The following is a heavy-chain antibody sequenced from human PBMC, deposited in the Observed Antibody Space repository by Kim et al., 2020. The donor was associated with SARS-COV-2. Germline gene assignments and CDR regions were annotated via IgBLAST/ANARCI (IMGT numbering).Heavy chain of an antibody. V-gene: IGHV3-21*01. CDR1: FFPFSCSS. CDR3: ARDPGTGTGRAFDI. CDR2: ISSSSSYI. J-gene: IGHJ3*02. Sequence: GSLILSCAASFFPFSCSSMNWVRQAPGKGLEWVSSISSSSSYIYYADSVKGRFTISRDNAKNSLYLQMNSLRAEDTAVYYCARDPGTGTGRAFDIWGQGTMVTVSS. D-gene: IGHD1-7*01.